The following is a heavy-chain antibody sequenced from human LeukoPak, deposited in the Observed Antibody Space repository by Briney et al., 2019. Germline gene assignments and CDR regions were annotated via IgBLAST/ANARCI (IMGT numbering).Heavy chain of an antibody. CDR3: ARGVWPDAFDI. D-gene: IGHD5/OR15-5a*01. J-gene: IGHJ3*02. CDR2: INHSGST. CDR1: GGSFSGYY. Sequence: PSETLSLTCAVYGGSFSGYYWSWIRQPPGKGLEWIGEINHSGSTNYNPSLKSRVTISVDTSKNQFSLKLSSVTAADTAVYYCARGVWPDAFDIWAKGQWSPSLQ. V-gene: IGHV4-34*01.